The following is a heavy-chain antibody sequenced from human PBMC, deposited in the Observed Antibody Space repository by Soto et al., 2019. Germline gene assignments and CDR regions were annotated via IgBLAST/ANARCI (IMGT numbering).Heavy chain of an antibody. Sequence: EVQLVESGGGLVQPGGSLRLSCAASGFTFSSYSMNWVRQAPGKGLEWVSYISSSSSTIYYADSVKGRFTISRDNAKNSLYLQMNSLRAEDTAVYYCARDPVIAAAGTGYWGQGTLVTVSS. V-gene: IGHV3-48*01. D-gene: IGHD6-13*01. CDR1: GFTFSSYS. J-gene: IGHJ4*02. CDR3: ARDPVIAAAGTGY. CDR2: ISSSSSTI.